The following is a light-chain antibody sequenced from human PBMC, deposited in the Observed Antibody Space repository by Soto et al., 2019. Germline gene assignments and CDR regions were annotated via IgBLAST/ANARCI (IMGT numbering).Light chain of an antibody. CDR3: QQRELT. CDR2: DAS. CDR1: QSVSSY. V-gene: IGKV3-11*01. J-gene: IGKJ4*01. Sequence: EIVLTQSPATLSLSPGERATLSCRASQSVSSYLAWYQQKPGQAPRLLIYDASNRATGIPARFSGSGSRTDFTLTISSLEAEDFAVYYCQQRELTFGGGTKVEIK.